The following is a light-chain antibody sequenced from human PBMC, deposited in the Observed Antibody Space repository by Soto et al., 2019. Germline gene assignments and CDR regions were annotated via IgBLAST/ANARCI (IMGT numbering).Light chain of an antibody. CDR2: EVS. CDR3: SSYAGGIKWV. J-gene: IGLJ3*02. CDR1: SSDVGGYNF. Sequence: QSALTQPPSASGYPGQSVTISCTGTSSDVGGYNFVSWYQQHPGKAPKFMIYEVSKRPSGVPDRFSGSKSGNTASLTVSGLQAEDEADYYCSSYAGGIKWVFGGGTKLTVL. V-gene: IGLV2-8*01.